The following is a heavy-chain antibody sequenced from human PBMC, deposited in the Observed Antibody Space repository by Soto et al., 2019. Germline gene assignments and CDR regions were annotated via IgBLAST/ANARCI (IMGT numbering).Heavy chain of an antibody. V-gene: IGHV3-33*01. D-gene: IGHD3-22*01. Sequence: PGGSLRLSCAASGFTFSTYGMHWVRQAPGKGLEWVAVIWYGGSNKYYADSLKGRFTISRDNSKSTLYLQMNSLRAEDTAVYYCARVDYYDSSAYYIDYWGQGTLVTVSS. CDR3: ARVDYYDSSAYYIDY. CDR2: IWYGGSNK. J-gene: IGHJ4*02. CDR1: GFTFSTYG.